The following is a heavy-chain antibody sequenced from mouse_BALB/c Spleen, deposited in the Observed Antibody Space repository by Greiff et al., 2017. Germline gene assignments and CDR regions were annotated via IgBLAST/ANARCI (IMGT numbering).Heavy chain of an antibody. CDR3: TSTTVVATGAMDY. Sequence: QVQLKQSGADLVKPGASVKLSCKASGYTFTSYYMYWVKQRPGQGLEWIGEINPSNGGTNFNEKFKSKATLTVDKSSSTAYMQLSSLTSEDSAVYYCTSTTVVATGAMDYWGQGTSVTVSS. J-gene: IGHJ4*01. CDR2: INPSNGGT. CDR1: GYTFTSYY. V-gene: IGHV1S81*02. D-gene: IGHD1-1*01.